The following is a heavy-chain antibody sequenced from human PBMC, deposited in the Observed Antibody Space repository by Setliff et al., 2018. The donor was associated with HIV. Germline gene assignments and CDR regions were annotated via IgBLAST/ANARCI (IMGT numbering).Heavy chain of an antibody. Sequence: SETLSLTCTVSGGSISSGSYYWSWIRQLAGKGLEWIGRFYNRGNTYYNPSLKSRVIMAVDTSKNQFSLKLSSVTAADTAVYYCARDGWDVDTAMVGLWGQGTMVTVSS. CDR2: FYNRGNT. CDR3: ARDGWDVDTAMVGL. CDR1: GGSISSGSYY. D-gene: IGHD5-18*01. J-gene: IGHJ3*01. V-gene: IGHV4-61*02.